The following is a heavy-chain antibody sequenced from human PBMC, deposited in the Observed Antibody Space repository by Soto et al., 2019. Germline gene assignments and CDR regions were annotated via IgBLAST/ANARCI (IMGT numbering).Heavy chain of an antibody. V-gene: IGHV5-51*01. D-gene: IGHD6-25*01. J-gene: IGHJ6*02. Sequence: GESLKISCKGSGYSFTSYWIGWVRQMPGKGLEWMGIIYPGDSDTRYSPSFQGQVTISADKSISTAYLQWSSLKASDTAMYYCARLRRLPYYYYGMDVRGQGTTVTVSS. CDR2: IYPGDSDT. CDR3: ARLRRLPYYYYGMDV. CDR1: GYSFTSYW.